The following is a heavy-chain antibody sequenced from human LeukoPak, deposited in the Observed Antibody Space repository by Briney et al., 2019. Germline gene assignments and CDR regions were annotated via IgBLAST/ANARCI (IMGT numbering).Heavy chain of an antibody. D-gene: IGHD4-17*01. Sequence: GGSLRLSCAASGFTFSSYAMSWVRQAPGKGVEWVSRINSDGSSTSYADSVEGRFTISRDNAKNTLYLQMNSLRAEDTAVYYCARVCVETTVTTSGDYFDYWGQGTLVTVSS. J-gene: IGHJ4*02. CDR3: ARVCVETTVTTSGDYFDY. V-gene: IGHV3-74*01. CDR2: INSDGSST. CDR1: GFTFSSYA.